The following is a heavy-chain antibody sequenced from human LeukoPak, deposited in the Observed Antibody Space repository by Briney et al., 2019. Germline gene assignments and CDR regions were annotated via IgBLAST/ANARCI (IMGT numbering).Heavy chain of an antibody. V-gene: IGHV1-18*01. Sequence: ASVTVSCKASGYTFSNFGINWVRQAPGQGPEWMGWISANNGKTEFAPKFQARVTLTTDTSTTTAYMEVRNLRSDDTAVYYCARGVRHLEWLLYPNYYQYYTINVWGQGTTVTVSS. J-gene: IGHJ6*02. CDR3: ARGVRHLEWLLYPNYYQYYTINV. CDR1: GYTFSNFG. D-gene: IGHD3-3*01. CDR2: ISANNGKT.